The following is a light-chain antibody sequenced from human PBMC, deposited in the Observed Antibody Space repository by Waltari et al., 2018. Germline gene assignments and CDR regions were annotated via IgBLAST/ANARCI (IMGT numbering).Light chain of an antibody. CDR1: QSVSRY. V-gene: IGKV3-20*01. J-gene: IGKJ1*01. CDR3: QKYGTLPAT. Sequence: EIVLTQSPGTLSLSPGERATLSCRASQSVSRYLAWYQQRPGHPPRLLIYDTSTRATGIPDRFSGSGSGTDFRLTISRLEPEDFAVYYCQKYGTLPATFGQGTKVEI. CDR2: DTS.